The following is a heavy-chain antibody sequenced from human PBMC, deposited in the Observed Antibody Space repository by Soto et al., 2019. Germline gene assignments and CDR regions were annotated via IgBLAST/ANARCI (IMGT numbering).Heavy chain of an antibody. J-gene: IGHJ5*02. Sequence: SETLSLTCTVSGGSXSSSSYYWGWIRQPPGKGLEWIGSIYYSGSTYYNPSLKSRVTISVDTSKNQFSLKLSSVTAADTAVYYCARRVEGGSYYAGIWFDPWGQGTLVTVSS. CDR3: ARRVEGGSYYAGIWFDP. D-gene: IGHD1-26*01. V-gene: IGHV4-39*01. CDR2: IYYSGST. CDR1: GGSXSSSSYY.